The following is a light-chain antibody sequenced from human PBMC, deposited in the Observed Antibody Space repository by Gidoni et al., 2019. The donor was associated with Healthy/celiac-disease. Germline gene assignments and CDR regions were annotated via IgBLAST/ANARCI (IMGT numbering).Light chain of an antibody. J-gene: IGLJ2*01. CDR3: QAWDSSTGGV. CDR1: KLGDKY. Sequence: SYELTQPPSVSVSPGQTASITFSGDKLGDKYACWYQQKPGQSPVLVIYQDSKRPSGSPERFSGSNSGNTATLTISGTQAMDEADYYCQAWDSSTGGVFGGGTKLTVL. CDR2: QDS. V-gene: IGLV3-1*01.